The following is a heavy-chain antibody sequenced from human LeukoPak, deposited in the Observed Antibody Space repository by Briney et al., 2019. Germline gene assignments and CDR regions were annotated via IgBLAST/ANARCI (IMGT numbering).Heavy chain of an antibody. V-gene: IGHV3-23*01. J-gene: IGHJ4*02. CDR2: ISAPGDNT. D-gene: IGHD1-1*01. CDR1: GFTFGSYA. CDR3: AKLERRHYGGNRFDF. Sequence: GGSLRLSCAASGFTFGSYAMSWVRQAPGKGQEWVSGISAPGDNTYYADSVKGRLTISRDNSKNTLYLQMNSLRAEDTALYYCAKLERRHYGGNRFDFWGQGTLLTVSS.